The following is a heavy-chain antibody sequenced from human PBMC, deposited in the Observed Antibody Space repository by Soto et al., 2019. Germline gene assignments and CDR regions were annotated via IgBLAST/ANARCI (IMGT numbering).Heavy chain of an antibody. CDR2: IFWDDDA. D-gene: IGHD6-19*01. CDR1: GFSLSTNGVA. J-gene: IGHJ4*02. CDR3: THTSGHSSTGADN. Sequence: QITLRESGPALVKPTQTLTLTCTFSGFSLSTNGVAVGWIRQPPGKALEWLALIFWDDDARYSPSLKSRLTIPKDTSKTQVVLIMTNMDPVDTGTYYCTHTSGHSSTGADNWGQGTQVTVSS. V-gene: IGHV2-5*02.